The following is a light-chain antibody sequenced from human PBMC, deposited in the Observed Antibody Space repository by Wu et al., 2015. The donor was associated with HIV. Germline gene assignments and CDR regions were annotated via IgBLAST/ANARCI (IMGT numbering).Light chain of an antibody. V-gene: IGKV3-11*01. J-gene: IGKJ2*01. CDR1: QNIKRD. CDR2: DTS. CDR3: QQRSNWPPVYT. Sequence: EFVLTQSPATLSLSPGERATLSCRASQNIKRDLAWYQQKPGQAPRLLIYDTSNRATGIPARFSGSGSGTDFTLTISSLAPEDFAVYYCQQRSNWPPVYTFGQGTKLEIK.